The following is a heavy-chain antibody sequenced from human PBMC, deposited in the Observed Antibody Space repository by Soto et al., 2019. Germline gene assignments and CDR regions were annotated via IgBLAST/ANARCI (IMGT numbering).Heavy chain of an antibody. V-gene: IGHV4-34*01. Sequence: SETLSLTCAVYGGSFSGYYWSWIRQPPGKGLEWIGEINHSGSTNYNPSLKSRVTISVDTSKNQFSLKLSSVTAADTAVYYCARGGTITMVRNGDWFDPWGQGTLVTVSS. CDR3: ARGGTITMVRNGDWFDP. CDR2: INHSGST. D-gene: IGHD3-10*01. J-gene: IGHJ5*02. CDR1: GGSFSGYY.